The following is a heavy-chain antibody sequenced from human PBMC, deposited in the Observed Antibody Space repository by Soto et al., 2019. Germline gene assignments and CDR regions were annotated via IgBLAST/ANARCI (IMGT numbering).Heavy chain of an antibody. CDR3: ARRSNWNDGWFDP. V-gene: IGHV4-39*02. D-gene: IGHD1-20*01. CDR2: IYYSGIT. J-gene: IGHJ5*02. Sequence: SETLSLTCTVSGDSISSSTYYWGWIRQPPGKGLEWIGSIYYSGITYYNPSLKSRVTISVDTSKNHFYLRLSSVTAADAAMYYCARRSNWNDGWFDPWGQGTLVTAS. CDR1: GDSISSSTYY.